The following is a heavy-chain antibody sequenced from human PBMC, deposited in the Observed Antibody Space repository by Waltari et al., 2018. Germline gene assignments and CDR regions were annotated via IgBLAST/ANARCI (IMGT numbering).Heavy chain of an antibody. Sequence: QVQLVQSGAEVKKPGSSVKVSCKASGGTFSSYAIRWVRQAPGQGLEWMGRIIPILGIANYAQKFQGRVTITADKSTSTAYMELSSLRSEDTAVYYCVLYYDFYSGYYSGIEVPWGQGTLVTVSS. V-gene: IGHV1-69*04. CDR2: IIPILGIA. D-gene: IGHD3-3*01. CDR1: GGTFSSYA. CDR3: VLYYDFYSGYYSGIEVP. J-gene: IGHJ5*02.